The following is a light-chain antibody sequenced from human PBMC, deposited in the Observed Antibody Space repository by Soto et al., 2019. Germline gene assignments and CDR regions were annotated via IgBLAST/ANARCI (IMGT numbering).Light chain of an antibody. Sequence: DIQMTQSPSSLSASVGDRVTITCRASQGISNYLAWYQQKPGKVPKLLIYAASTLQSGVPSRFSGSGSGTDFTLTISSLQPEDVATYYCQKYNSAPAFGQGTKGEIK. CDR3: QKYNSAPA. CDR1: QGISNY. J-gene: IGKJ1*01. V-gene: IGKV1-27*01. CDR2: AAS.